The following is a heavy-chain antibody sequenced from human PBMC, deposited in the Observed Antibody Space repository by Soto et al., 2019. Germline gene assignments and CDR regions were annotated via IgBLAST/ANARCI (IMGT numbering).Heavy chain of an antibody. D-gene: IGHD7-27*01. J-gene: IGHJ4*02. CDR1: GGSFSSLG. Sequence: QVQMVQSGAEVKRTGSSVKVSCEASGGSFSSLGFTWVRQAPGQGLEWMGGIIPISGRTTFAPKFLGRFTITADESTRTTYMALTALTSDDTAIYYCATRRTLGRCLEFADYSGQGTLVTVSS. CDR3: ATRRTLGRCLEFADY. V-gene: IGHV1-69*01. CDR2: IIPISGRT.